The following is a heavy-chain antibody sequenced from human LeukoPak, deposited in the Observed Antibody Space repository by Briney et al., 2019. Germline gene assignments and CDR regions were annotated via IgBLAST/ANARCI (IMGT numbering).Heavy chain of an antibody. CDR1: GGSISSYY. CDR3: ARRKRGILTGDDAFDI. J-gene: IGHJ3*02. Sequence: SETLSLTCTVSGGSISSYYWSWIRQPPGKGLEWIGYIYYSGGTNYNPSLKSRVTISVDTSKNQFSLKLSSVTAADTAVYYCARRKRGILTGDDAFDIWGQGTMVTVSS. V-gene: IGHV4-59*01. D-gene: IGHD3-9*01. CDR2: IYYSGGT.